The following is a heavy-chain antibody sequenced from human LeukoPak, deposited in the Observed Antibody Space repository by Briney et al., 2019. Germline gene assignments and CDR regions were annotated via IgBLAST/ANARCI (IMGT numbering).Heavy chain of an antibody. D-gene: IGHD3-10*01. Sequence: GWMNPNSGNTGYAQKFQGRVTMTRNTSISTAYMELSSLRSEDTAVYYCARGLVGYYGSGSFDYWGQGTLVTVSS. V-gene: IGHV1-8*01. CDR2: MNPNSGNT. J-gene: IGHJ4*02. CDR3: ARGLVGYYGSGSFDY.